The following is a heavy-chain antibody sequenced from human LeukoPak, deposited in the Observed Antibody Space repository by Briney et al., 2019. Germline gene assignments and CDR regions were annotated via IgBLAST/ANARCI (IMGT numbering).Heavy chain of an antibody. J-gene: IGHJ4*02. D-gene: IGHD3-10*01. CDR3: AKDRYGSGSYYYTPHFDY. CDR2: ISYDGSNK. Sequence: GGSLRLSCAASGFTFSSYAMSWVRQAPGKGLGWVAVISYDGSNKFYADSVKGRFTISRDTSKNTVHLQMNSLRAEDSAVYFCAKDRYGSGSYYYTPHFDYWGQGTLVTVSS. V-gene: IGHV3-30*18. CDR1: GFTFSSYA.